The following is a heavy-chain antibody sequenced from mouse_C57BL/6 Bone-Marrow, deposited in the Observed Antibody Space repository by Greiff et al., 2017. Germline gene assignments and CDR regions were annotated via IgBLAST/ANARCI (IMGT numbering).Heavy chain of an antibody. D-gene: IGHD1-1*01. CDR1: GYTFTDYE. CDR3: TREELGYGSSYAMDY. Sequence: QVQLQQSGAELVRPGASVTLSCKASGYTFTDYEMHWVKQTPVHGLEWIGAIDPETGGTAYNQKFKGKAILTADKSSSTAYMELRSLTSEDSAVYYCTREELGYGSSYAMDYWGQGTSVTVSS. V-gene: IGHV1-15*01. J-gene: IGHJ4*01. CDR2: IDPETGGT.